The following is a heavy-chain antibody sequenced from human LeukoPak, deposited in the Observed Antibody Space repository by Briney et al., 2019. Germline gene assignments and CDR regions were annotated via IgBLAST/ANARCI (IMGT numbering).Heavy chain of an antibody. Sequence: IPSETLSLTCTVSGGSISSSSYYWGWIRQPPGKGLEWIGSIYYSGSTYYNPSLKSRVTISVDTSKNQFSLKLSSVTAADTAVYYCARESSSWFGGGIDWGQGTLVTVSS. V-gene: IGHV4-39*02. J-gene: IGHJ4*02. CDR3: ARESSSWFGGGID. CDR2: IYYSGST. CDR1: GGSISSSSYY. D-gene: IGHD6-13*01.